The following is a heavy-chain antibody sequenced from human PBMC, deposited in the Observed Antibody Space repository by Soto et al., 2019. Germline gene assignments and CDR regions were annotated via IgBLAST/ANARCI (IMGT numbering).Heavy chain of an antibody. D-gene: IGHD2-15*01. V-gene: IGHV4-30-4*01. J-gene: IGHJ1*01. CDR1: GASISTGEYY. CDR3: AGGSSGCSVYPNYFHH. Sequence: PSETLSLTCSVYGASISTGEYYWSWFRQPPGKGLEWIGFIYYSGSTYKNPSLKSRVSISVDTSKNQFSLKLSSGTAADTAVYYCAGGSSGCSVYPNYFHHWGQGTLVTVS. CDR2: IYYSGST.